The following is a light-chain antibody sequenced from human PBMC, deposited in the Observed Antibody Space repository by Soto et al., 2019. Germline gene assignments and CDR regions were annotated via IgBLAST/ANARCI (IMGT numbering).Light chain of an antibody. CDR2: AAS. CDR3: HQSYISPWT. Sequence: DIQMTQSPSSLSASIGDRVTITCRASQTISTYLNWYQQQPGKAPKLLIYAASTLQSGVPSRFSGSGSGTEFTLTISSLHPEDCASYCCHQSYISPWTFGQGTKVEIK. J-gene: IGKJ1*01. V-gene: IGKV1-39*01. CDR1: QTISTY.